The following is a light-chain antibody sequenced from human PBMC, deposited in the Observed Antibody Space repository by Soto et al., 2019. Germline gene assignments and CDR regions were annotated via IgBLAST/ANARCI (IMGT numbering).Light chain of an antibody. CDR1: QSISSW. CDR3: HHYNSYSRT. Sequence: DIQMTQSTTTLSASVGDRVTITCRASQSISSWLAWYQQKPGKAPNLLIYKASNLKSGVPSRSSGSGSGTEFTLTLCSLQPHVFATYYCHHYNSYSRTVGQGTKV. CDR2: KAS. J-gene: IGKJ1*01. V-gene: IGKV1-5*03.